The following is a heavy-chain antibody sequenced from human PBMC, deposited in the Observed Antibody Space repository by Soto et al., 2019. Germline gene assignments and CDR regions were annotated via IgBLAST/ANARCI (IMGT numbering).Heavy chain of an antibody. CDR3: ARGALTTLAYYYGMDV. J-gene: IGHJ6*02. V-gene: IGHV1-69*13. CDR2: IIPIFGTT. CDR1: GGTFSSYT. Sequence: ASVKVSCKASGGTFSSYTMSWVQQAPGQGLEWMGGIIPIFGTTTYAHKFQGRVTITADESTSTVYMELSSLRGEDTAVYYCARGALTTLAYYYGMDVWGQGTTVTVSS. D-gene: IGHD4-4*01.